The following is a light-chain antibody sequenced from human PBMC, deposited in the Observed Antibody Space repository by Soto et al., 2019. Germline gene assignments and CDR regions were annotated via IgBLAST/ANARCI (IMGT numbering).Light chain of an antibody. CDR2: GNY. V-gene: IGLV1-40*01. CDR1: SSNIGAGFD. Sequence: QSVLTQPPSVSGAPGQRVTISCTGSSSNIGAGFDVHWYQQLPGTAPKLLIYGNYDRPSGVPDRFSGSTSGTSASLVIRGLQSEDEADYYCAAWDDILNGYVFGGGTKVTIL. J-gene: IGLJ1*01. CDR3: AAWDDILNGYV.